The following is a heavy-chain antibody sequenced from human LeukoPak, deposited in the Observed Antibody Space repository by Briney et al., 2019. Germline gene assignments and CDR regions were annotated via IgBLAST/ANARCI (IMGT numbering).Heavy chain of an antibody. J-gene: IGHJ4*02. CDR2: ISSSYI. V-gene: IGHV3-21*01. CDR3: AGAAGSYAHIDY. D-gene: IGHD3-10*01. Sequence: PGGSLRLSCAASGFTFSSYSMNWVRQAPGKGLEWVSSISSSYIYYADSVKGRFTISRDNAKNSLYLQMNSLRAEDTAVYYCAGAAGSYAHIDYWGQGTLVTVSS. CDR1: GFTFSSYS.